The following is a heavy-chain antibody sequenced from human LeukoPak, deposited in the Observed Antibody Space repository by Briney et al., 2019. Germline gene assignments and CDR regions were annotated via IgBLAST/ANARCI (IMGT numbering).Heavy chain of an antibody. CDR3: ARIFGSSSSLDY. CDR1: GGTFSSYA. D-gene: IGHD6-6*01. V-gene: IGHV1-69*13. CDR2: IIPIFGTV. Sequence: SVKVSCKASGGTFSSYAISWVRQAPGQGLEWMGGIIPIFGTVNYAQKFQGRVTITADESTSTAYMELSSLRSQDTAVYYCARIFGSSSSLDYWGQGTLVTVSS. J-gene: IGHJ4*02.